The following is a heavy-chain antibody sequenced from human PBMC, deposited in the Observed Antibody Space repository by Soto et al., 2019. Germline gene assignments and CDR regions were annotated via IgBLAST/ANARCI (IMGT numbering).Heavy chain of an antibody. D-gene: IGHD6-13*01. V-gene: IGHV4-59*01. J-gene: IGHJ4*02. Sequence: SETLSLTCTVSGGSISSYYWSWIRQPPGKGLEWIGYIYYSGSTNYNPSLKSRVTISVDTSKNQFSLKLSSVTAADTAVYYCARAVLAAAGRVFYFFDYWGQGTLVTVSS. CDR3: ARAVLAAAGRVFYFFDY. CDR1: GGSISSYY. CDR2: IYYSGST.